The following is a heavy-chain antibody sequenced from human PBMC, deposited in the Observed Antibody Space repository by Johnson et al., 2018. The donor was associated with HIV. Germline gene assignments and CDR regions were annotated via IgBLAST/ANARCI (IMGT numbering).Heavy chain of an antibody. Sequence: QVYLVESGRGVVQPGRSLRLSCAASGFIFSSYAMPWVRQAPGKGLEWVAVILYDGNNKYYADSVKDRFTISRDNSKNTLFLQMSSLRAEDAAVYYCAKDIGDGYNRWGSFDFWGQGTMVTVSS. CDR3: AKDIGDGYNRWGSFDF. V-gene: IGHV3-30-3*01. D-gene: IGHD5-24*01. CDR2: ILYDGNNK. J-gene: IGHJ3*01. CDR1: GFIFSSYA.